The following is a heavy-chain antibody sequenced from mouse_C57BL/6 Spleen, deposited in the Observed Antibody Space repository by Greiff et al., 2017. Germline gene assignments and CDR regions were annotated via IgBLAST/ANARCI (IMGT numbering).Heavy chain of an antibody. CDR2: ISDGGSYT. J-gene: IGHJ3*01. V-gene: IGHV5-4*01. D-gene: IGHD2-2*01. Sequence: EVHLVESGGGLVKPGGSLKLSCAASGFTFSSYAMSWVRQTPEKRLEWVATISDGGSYTYYPDNVKGRFTISRDNAKNNLYLQMSHLKSEDTAMYYCARGGMVTTWFAYWGQGTLVTVSA. CDR3: ARGGMVTTWFAY. CDR1: GFTFSSYA.